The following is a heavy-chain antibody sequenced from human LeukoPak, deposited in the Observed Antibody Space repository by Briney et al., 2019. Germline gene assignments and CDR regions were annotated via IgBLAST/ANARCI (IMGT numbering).Heavy chain of an antibody. J-gene: IGHJ4*02. D-gene: IGHD3-10*01. CDR2: IKQDGSEK. V-gene: IGHV3-7*01. CDR3: ARGSAYYYGSGSYDGPFDY. Sequence: GGSLRLSCAASGFTFDDYAMHWVRQAPGKGLEWVANIKQDGSEKYYVDSVKGRFTISRDNAKNSLYLQMNSLRAEDTAVYYCARGSAYYYGSGSYDGPFDYWGQGTLVTVSS. CDR1: GFTFDDYA.